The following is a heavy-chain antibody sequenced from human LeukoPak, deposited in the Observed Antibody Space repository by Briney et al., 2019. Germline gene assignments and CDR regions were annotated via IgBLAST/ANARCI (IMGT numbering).Heavy chain of an antibody. D-gene: IGHD6-19*01. J-gene: IGHJ4*02. CDR2: IHNSGNS. CDR3: ARQGYSSGWYGGVRAYFDY. CDR1: GDSISGYY. V-gene: IGHV4-59*08. Sequence: SETLSLTCSVSGDSISGYYWSWIRQPPGKGLEWIAYIHNSGNSNYNPSLKSRVTISADTSKNQFSLKLSSVTAADTAVYYCARQGYSSGWYGGVRAYFDYWGQGTLVTVSS.